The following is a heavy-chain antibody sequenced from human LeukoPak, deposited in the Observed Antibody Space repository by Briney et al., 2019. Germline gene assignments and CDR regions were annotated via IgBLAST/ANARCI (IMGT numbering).Heavy chain of an antibody. Sequence: GGSLRLSCAASGFTFSDHCMDWVRQAPGKGLEWVGRTRNKANSYTTEYAASVKGRFTISRDDSKKSLYLQMNSLKTEDTAVYYCARESGGGVLGYFDLWGRGTLGSVSS. V-gene: IGHV3-72*01. CDR1: GFTFSDHC. D-gene: IGHD3-10*01. J-gene: IGHJ2*01. CDR3: ARESGGGVLGYFDL. CDR2: TRNKANSYTT.